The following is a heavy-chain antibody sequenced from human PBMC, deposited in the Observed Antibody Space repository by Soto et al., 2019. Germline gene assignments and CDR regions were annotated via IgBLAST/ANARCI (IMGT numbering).Heavy chain of an antibody. CDR1: GFTFGDYA. CDR2: IRSKAYGGTT. D-gene: IGHD5-18*01. V-gene: IGHV3-49*03. Sequence: GGSLRLSCTASGFTFGDYAMSWFRQAPGRGLEWVGFIRSKAYGGTTEYAASVKGRFTISRDDSKSIAYLQMNSLKTEDTAVYYCTREGVLSAMVDYYYYGMDVWGQGTTVTVSS. J-gene: IGHJ6*02. CDR3: TREGVLSAMVDYYYYGMDV.